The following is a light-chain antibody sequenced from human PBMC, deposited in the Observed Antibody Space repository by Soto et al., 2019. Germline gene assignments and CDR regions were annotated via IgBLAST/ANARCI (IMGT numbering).Light chain of an antibody. Sequence: SVLTQPPSVSAAPGQKVTISCSGSSSNIGNNYVSWYQQLPGTAPKLLIYDNNKRPSGIPDRFSGSKSGTSATLGITGLQTGDEAEYHCGTWDSSLSAMVFGGGTKVTVL. CDR1: SSNIGNNY. CDR2: DNN. J-gene: IGLJ2*01. V-gene: IGLV1-51*01. CDR3: GTWDSSLSAMV.